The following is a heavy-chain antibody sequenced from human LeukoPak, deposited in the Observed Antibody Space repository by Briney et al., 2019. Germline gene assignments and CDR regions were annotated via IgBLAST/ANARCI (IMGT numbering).Heavy chain of an antibody. CDR1: GYTFTGYY. D-gene: IGHD3-22*01. Sequence: ASVKVSCKASGYTFTGYYMHWVRQAPGKGLEWMGGFDPEDGETIYAQKFQGRVTMTEDTSTDTAYMELSSLRSEDTAVYYCAGYYYALFDYWGQGTLVTVSS. J-gene: IGHJ4*02. V-gene: IGHV1-24*01. CDR2: FDPEDGET. CDR3: AGYYYALFDY.